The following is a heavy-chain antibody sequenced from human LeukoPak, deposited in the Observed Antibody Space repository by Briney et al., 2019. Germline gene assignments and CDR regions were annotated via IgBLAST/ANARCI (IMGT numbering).Heavy chain of an antibody. Sequence: GSLRLSCAASGFTFSSYWMHWVRQAPGKGLVWVSRINSDGSSTSYADSVKGRFTISRDNAKNTLYLQMNSLRAEDTAVYYCAREAGARGYFDYWGQGTLVTVSS. D-gene: IGHD1-26*01. CDR2: INSDGSST. CDR3: AREAGARGYFDY. J-gene: IGHJ4*02. CDR1: GFTFSSYW. V-gene: IGHV3-74*01.